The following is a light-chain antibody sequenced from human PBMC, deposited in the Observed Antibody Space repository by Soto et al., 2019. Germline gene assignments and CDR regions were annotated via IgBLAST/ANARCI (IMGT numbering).Light chain of an antibody. CDR1: RSIGSG. J-gene: IGKJ1*01. CDR2: KAS. V-gene: IGKV1-5*03. Sequence: DIQLTHSPSPLSASIGDRGTITCRASRSIGSGLAWYQQRPGKAPNVLIYKASNLERGVPSRFSGSGSETEFTLTISSLQPEDFATYYCQQYSTFPWTFGQGTKVEL. CDR3: QQYSTFPWT.